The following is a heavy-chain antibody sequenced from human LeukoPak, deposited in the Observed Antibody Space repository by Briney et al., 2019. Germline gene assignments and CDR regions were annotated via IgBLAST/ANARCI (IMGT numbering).Heavy chain of an antibody. Sequence: GGSLRLSCAASGFTFSNYWVHWVRQAPGKGLVWVSRINPDGSTINYADSVKGRFSISRDNSKNTFYLQMNSLRAEDTAIYYCARWDGYGDLWGRGTLVTVSS. CDR3: ARWDGYGDL. J-gene: IGHJ2*01. D-gene: IGHD5-12*01. V-gene: IGHV3-74*01. CDR1: GFTFSNYW. CDR2: INPDGSTI.